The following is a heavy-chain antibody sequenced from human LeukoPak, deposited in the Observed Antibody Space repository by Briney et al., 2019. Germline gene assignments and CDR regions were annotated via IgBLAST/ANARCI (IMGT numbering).Heavy chain of an antibody. CDR1: GFTFSSYS. Sequence: GSLRLSCAASGFTFSSYSMNWVRQAPGKGLEWVSSISSSSSYIYYADSVKGRFTISRDNAKNSLYLQMNSLRAEDTAVYYCARDRANSSGWWEYWYFDLWGRGTLVTVSS. CDR3: ARDRANSSGWWEYWYFDL. V-gene: IGHV3-21*01. J-gene: IGHJ2*01. D-gene: IGHD6-19*01. CDR2: ISSSSSYI.